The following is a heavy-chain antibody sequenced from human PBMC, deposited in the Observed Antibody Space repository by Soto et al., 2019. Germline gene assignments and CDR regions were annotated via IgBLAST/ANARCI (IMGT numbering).Heavy chain of an antibody. CDR3: AREGEDIVVVVAAPARDYGMDV. V-gene: IGHV4-34*01. CDR1: GGSFSGYY. Sequence: SETLSLTCAVYGGSFSGYYWSWIRQPPGKGLEWIGEINHSGSTNYNPSLKSRVTISVDTSKNQFSLKLSSVTAADTAVYYCAREGEDIVVVVAAPARDYGMDVWGQGTTVTVSS. D-gene: IGHD2-15*01. J-gene: IGHJ6*02. CDR2: INHSGST.